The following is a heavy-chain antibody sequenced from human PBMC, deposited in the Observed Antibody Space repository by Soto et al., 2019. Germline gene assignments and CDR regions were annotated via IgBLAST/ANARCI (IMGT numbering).Heavy chain of an antibody. CDR3: AHRLSRYDILTGYYSGPHAFDI. V-gene: IGHV2-5*02. CDR2: IYWDDDK. J-gene: IGHJ3*02. Sequence: SGPTLVNPTQTLTLTCTFSGFSLSTSGVGVGRIRQPPGKALEWLALIYWDDDKRYSPSLKSRLTITKDTSKNQVVLTMTNMDPVDTATYYCAHRLSRYDILTGYYSGPHAFDIWGQGTMVTVSS. CDR1: GFSLSTSGVG. D-gene: IGHD3-9*01.